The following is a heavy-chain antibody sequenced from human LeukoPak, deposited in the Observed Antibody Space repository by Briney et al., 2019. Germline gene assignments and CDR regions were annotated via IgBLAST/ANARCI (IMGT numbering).Heavy chain of an antibody. CDR3: ARGLARTSMVTRGGVRFDY. J-gene: IGHJ4*02. CDR1: GYTFTGYD. D-gene: IGHD5-18*01. Sequence: ASVKVSCKASGYTFTGYDINWVRQATGQGLEWMGWMNPNSGNTGYAQKFQGRVTITRNTSISTAYMELSSLRSEDTAVYYCARGLARTSMVTRGGVRFDYWGQGTLVTVSS. V-gene: IGHV1-8*03. CDR2: MNPNSGNT.